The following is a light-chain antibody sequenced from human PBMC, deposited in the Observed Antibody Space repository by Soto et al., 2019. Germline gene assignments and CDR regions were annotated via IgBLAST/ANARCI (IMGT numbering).Light chain of an antibody. V-gene: IGKV3-15*01. J-gene: IGKJ2*01. CDR1: QSVSSD. Sequence: EIVMTQSPATLSVSPGDRVTLSCRASQSVSSDLAWYQQRPGQAPRLLIYGASTRATGIPARFSGTGSGTEFTLTISSLQSEDFAIYSCQQYNTWPPYTFGQGTKLEIK. CDR3: QQYNTWPPYT. CDR2: GAS.